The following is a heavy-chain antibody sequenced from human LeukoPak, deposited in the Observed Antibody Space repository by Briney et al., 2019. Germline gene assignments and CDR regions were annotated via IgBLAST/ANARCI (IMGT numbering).Heavy chain of an antibody. J-gene: IGHJ4*02. CDR2: INPSGGST. V-gene: IGHV1-46*01. CDR1: GYTFISYY. CDR3: ARDRGFLEWFLDY. D-gene: IGHD3-3*01. Sequence: ASVKVSCKASGYTFISYYIQWVRQAPGQGLEWMGIINPSGGSTSYAQKSQGRVTMTRDTSTSTVYMELSSLRSEDTAVYYCARDRGFLEWFLDYWGQGTVDTVSS.